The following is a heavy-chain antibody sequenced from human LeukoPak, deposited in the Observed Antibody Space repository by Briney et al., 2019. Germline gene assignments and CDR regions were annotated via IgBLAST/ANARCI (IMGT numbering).Heavy chain of an antibody. CDR2: INHSGST. CDR1: GGSFSGYY. D-gene: IGHD6-19*01. Sequence: SETLSLTCAVYGGSFSGYYWSWIRQPPGKGLEWIGEINHSGSTNYNPSLKSRVTISVDTSKNQFSLKLSSVTAADTAVYYCARGPQWLVRGGFDYWGQGTLVTVSS. CDR3: ARGPQWLVRGGFDY. J-gene: IGHJ4*02. V-gene: IGHV4-34*01.